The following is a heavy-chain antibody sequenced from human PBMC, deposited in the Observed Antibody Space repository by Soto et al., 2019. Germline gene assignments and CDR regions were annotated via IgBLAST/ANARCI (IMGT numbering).Heavy chain of an antibody. Sequence: ASETLSLTCTVSGGSISSYYWSWIRQPPGKGLEWIGYIYYSGSTNYNPSLKSRVTISVDTSKNQFSLKLSSVTAADTAVYYCARVRQYCSGGSCFHYYYMDVWGKGTEVTVSS. CDR1: GGSISSYY. J-gene: IGHJ6*03. D-gene: IGHD2-15*01. CDR3: ARVRQYCSGGSCFHYYYMDV. V-gene: IGHV4-59*01. CDR2: IYYSGST.